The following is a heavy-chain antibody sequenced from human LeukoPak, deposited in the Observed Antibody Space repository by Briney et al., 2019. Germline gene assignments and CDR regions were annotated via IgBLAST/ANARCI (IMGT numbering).Heavy chain of an antibody. Sequence: ASETLSLTCAVYGGSFSGYYWSWIRQPPGKGLEWIGEINHSGSTNYNPSLKSRVTISVDTSKNQFSLKLSSVTAADTAVYYCARGIAVAGKACWFDPWGQGTLVTVSS. D-gene: IGHD6-19*01. CDR1: GGSFSGYY. CDR2: INHSGST. J-gene: IGHJ5*02. V-gene: IGHV4-34*01. CDR3: ARGIAVAGKACWFDP.